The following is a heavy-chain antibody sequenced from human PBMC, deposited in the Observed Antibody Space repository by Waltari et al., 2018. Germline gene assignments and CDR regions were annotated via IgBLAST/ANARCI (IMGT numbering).Heavy chain of an antibody. CDR3: ARAGLGDAFDI. D-gene: IGHD6-19*01. J-gene: IGHJ3*02. CDR1: GGSISSGSYY. V-gene: IGHV4-61*02. Sequence: QVQLQESGPGLVKPSQTLSLTCTVSGGSISSGSYYWSWIRQPAGKGREWIGRIYTSGSTNYNPSRKSRVTISVDTSKNQFSLKLSSVTAADTAVYYCARAGLGDAFDIWGQGTMVTVSS. CDR2: IYTSGST.